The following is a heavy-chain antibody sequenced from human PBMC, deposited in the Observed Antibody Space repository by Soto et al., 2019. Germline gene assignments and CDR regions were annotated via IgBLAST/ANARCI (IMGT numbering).Heavy chain of an antibody. V-gene: IGHV4-39*01. J-gene: IGHJ4*02. Sequence: PSETLSLTCTVSGGSISRGSYYWGCIRQPPGKGLEWIASIDYTGNTFYNPSLTSRVTISVDTSKNQFSLKVTSVTAADTAVYYCARINKGYGTDSWGQGTLVTVSS. CDR3: ARINKGYGTDS. D-gene: IGHD5-18*01. CDR2: IDYTGNT. CDR1: GGSISRGSYY.